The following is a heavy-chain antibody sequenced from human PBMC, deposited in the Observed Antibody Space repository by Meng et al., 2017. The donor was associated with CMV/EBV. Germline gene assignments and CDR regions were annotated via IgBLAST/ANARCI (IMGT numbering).Heavy chain of an antibody. CDR2: ISWNSGSI. Sequence: GGSLRLSCAASGFTFSSYSMNWDRQAPGKGLEWVSGISWNSGSIGYADSVKGRFTISRDNAKNSLYLQMNSLRAEDTALYYCAKDTAAGDLGAFDIWGQGTMVTVSS. D-gene: IGHD6-13*01. J-gene: IGHJ3*02. V-gene: IGHV3-9*01. CDR1: GFTFSSYS. CDR3: AKDTAAGDLGAFDI.